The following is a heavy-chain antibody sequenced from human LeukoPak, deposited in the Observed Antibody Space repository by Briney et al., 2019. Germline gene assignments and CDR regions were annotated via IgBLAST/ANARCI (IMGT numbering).Heavy chain of an antibody. CDR3: ARRASPITLVRGALDY. V-gene: IGHV4-34*01. Sequence: SETLSLTCAVYGGSLSGYYWSWIRQPPGKGLGWIGEINHSGSTNYNPSLKSRVTISVDTSKNQFSLKLSSVTAADTAVYYCARRASPITLVRGALDYWGQGTLVTVSS. CDR2: INHSGST. J-gene: IGHJ4*02. CDR1: GGSLSGYY. D-gene: IGHD3-10*01.